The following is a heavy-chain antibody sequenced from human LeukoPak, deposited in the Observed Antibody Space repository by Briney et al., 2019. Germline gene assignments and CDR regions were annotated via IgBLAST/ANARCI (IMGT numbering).Heavy chain of an antibody. D-gene: IGHD3-9*01. CDR3: AGDHYDILTGQHNWFDP. CDR1: GYSSTSYG. Sequence: ASVKVSCKASGYSSTSYGISWVRQAPGQGLEWMGWISVYNGKTIYAHKLQGRVTMTTDTSTSTAYMELRSLRSDDTAVYYCAGDHYDILTGQHNWFDPWGQGTLVTVSS. J-gene: IGHJ5*02. V-gene: IGHV1-18*01. CDR2: ISVYNGKT.